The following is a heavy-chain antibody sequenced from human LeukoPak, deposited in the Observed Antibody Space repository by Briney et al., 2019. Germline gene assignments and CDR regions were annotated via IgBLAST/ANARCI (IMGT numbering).Heavy chain of an antibody. D-gene: IGHD2-15*01. CDR1: SASISSYY. V-gene: IGHV4-4*07. Sequence: SXTLSLTCTFSSASISSYYWSWVRQPAGKGLEWIGHISNSGNTNYNHSLKSRVTISVEKSKKLISLKLGSVTAADTAVYYCARESEPSGGTCSSWCYYYMDVWGKGTTVTVSS. J-gene: IGHJ6*03. CDR3: ARESEPSGGTCSSWCYYYMDV. CDR2: ISNSGNT.